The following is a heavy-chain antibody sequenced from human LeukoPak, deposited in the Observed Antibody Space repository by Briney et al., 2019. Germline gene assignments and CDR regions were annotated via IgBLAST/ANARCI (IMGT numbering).Heavy chain of an antibody. Sequence: PGGSLRLSCAASGFPFNSFWMHWVRPAPGKGLVWVSDMSENSTTIRYADSVKGRFTISRDNAKSILYLQMNNLRAEDTAMYFCARGGVNPVDHWGQGTLVTVSS. V-gene: IGHV3-74*01. J-gene: IGHJ4*02. CDR2: MSENSTTI. CDR1: GFPFNSFW. D-gene: IGHD1-14*01. CDR3: ARGGVNPVDH.